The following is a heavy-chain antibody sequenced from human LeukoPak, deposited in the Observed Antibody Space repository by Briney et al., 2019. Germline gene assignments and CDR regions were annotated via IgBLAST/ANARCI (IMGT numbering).Heavy chain of an antibody. J-gene: IGHJ6*02. CDR3: AKASVYVYYGMDV. CDR2: ISYDGSNK. D-gene: IGHD3-16*02. CDR1: GFTFSNFG. Sequence: GGCLRLSCAASGFTFSNFGMHWVRQAPGQGLEWVAVISYDGSNKYYADSVKGRFTISRDNSKNTLYLQMNSLRAEDTAVYYCAKASVYVYYGMDVWGQGTGVSVSS. V-gene: IGHV3-30*18.